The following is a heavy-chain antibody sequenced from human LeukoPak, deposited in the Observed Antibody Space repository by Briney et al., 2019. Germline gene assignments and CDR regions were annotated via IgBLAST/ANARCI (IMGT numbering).Heavy chain of an antibody. Sequence: SETLSLTCTVSGGSISSSSYYWGWIRQPPGKGLEWIGSIYYSGSTYYNPSLKSRVTISVDTSKNQFSLKLSSVTAADTAVYYCARHLYYDIIWKPGWFDPWGQGTLVTVSS. D-gene: IGHD3-9*01. J-gene: IGHJ5*02. CDR1: GGSISSSSYY. V-gene: IGHV4-39*01. CDR2: IYYSGST. CDR3: ARHLYYDIIWKPGWFDP.